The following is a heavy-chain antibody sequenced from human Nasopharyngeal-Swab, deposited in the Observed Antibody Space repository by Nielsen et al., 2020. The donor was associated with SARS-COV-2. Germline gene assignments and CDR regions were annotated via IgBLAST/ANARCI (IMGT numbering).Heavy chain of an antibody. J-gene: IGHJ6*02. CDR2: ISAYNGNT. D-gene: IGHD3-3*01. Sequence: ASVKVSCKASGYTFTSYGISWVRQAPGQGLEWMGWISAYNGNTNYAQKLQGRVTMTTDTSTSTAYMELRSLRSDDTAVYYCARALYDFRSGYYTENYGMDVWGQGTTVTVSS. CDR1: GYTFTSYG. CDR3: ARALYDFRSGYYTENYGMDV. V-gene: IGHV1-18*01.